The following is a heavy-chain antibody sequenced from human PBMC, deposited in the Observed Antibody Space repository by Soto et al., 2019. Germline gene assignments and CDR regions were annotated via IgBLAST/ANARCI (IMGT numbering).Heavy chain of an antibody. CDR3: ARDGLDTATDAFYI. J-gene: IGHJ3*02. CDR2: INAGNGNT. Sequence: ASVKVSCKASGYTFTSYAMHWVRQAPGQRLEWMGWINAGNGNTKYSQKFQGRVTITRDTSASTAYMELSSLRSEDTAVYYCARDGLDTATDAFYIWAQGTMVTFSS. V-gene: IGHV1-3*01. CDR1: GYTFTSYA. D-gene: IGHD5-18*01.